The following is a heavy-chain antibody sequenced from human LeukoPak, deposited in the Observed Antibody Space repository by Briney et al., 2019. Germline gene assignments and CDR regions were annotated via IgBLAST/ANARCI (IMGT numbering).Heavy chain of an antibody. CDR2: ISAYNGNT. J-gene: IGHJ4*02. Sequence: GASVKVSCKASVYAFTSYGISWARQAPGQGLEWMGWISAYNGNTNYAQKLQGRVTMTTDTSTSTAYMELRSLRSDDTAVYYCARDRDGEYYDSSGYDYWGQGTLVTVSS. CDR3: ARDRDGEYYDSSGYDY. D-gene: IGHD3-22*01. CDR1: VYAFTSYG. V-gene: IGHV1-18*01.